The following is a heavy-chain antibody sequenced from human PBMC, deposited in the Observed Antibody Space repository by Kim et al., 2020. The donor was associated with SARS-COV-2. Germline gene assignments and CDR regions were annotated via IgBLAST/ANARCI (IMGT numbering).Heavy chain of an antibody. J-gene: IGHJ6*02. CDR2: IWYDGSNK. CDR1: GFTFSSYG. Sequence: GGSLRLSCAASGFTFSSYGMHWVRQAPGKGLEWVAVIWYDGSNKYYADSVKGRFTISRDNSKNTLYLQMNSLRAEDTAVFYCARDGSSGTRYGMDVWGQGTTVTVSS. CDR3: ARDGSSGTRYGMDV. D-gene: IGHD6-13*01. V-gene: IGHV3-33*01.